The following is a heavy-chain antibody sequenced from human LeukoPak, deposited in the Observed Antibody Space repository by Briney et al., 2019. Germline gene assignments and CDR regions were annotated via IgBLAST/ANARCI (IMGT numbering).Heavy chain of an antibody. D-gene: IGHD3-10*01. CDR2: IKQDGSEK. J-gene: IGHJ4*02. CDR1: GFTFSSYW. CDR3: ARDGRRRYYVSGSDTSDY. V-gene: IGHV3-7*03. Sequence: PTGGSLRLSCAASGFTFSSYWMSWVRQAPGKGLEGVANIKQDGSEKYYVDSVKGRFTISRDNAKNSLYLQMNSLRAEDTAVYYCARDGRRRYYVSGSDTSDYWGQGTLVTVSS.